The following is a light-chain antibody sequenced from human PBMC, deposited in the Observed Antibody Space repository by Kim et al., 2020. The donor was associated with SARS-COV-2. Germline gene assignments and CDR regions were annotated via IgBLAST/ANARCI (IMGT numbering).Light chain of an antibody. CDR2: DTS. J-gene: IGLJ3*02. CDR1: TGAVTSGYY. V-gene: IGLV7-43*01. Sequence: GGTVTLTCGSSTGAVTSGYYPNWFQQKPGQAPRPLIYDTSNKHSWTPARFSGSLLGGKAALTLSGVQPEDEAEYFCLLYFGGALWVFGGGTQLTVL. CDR3: LLYFGGALWV.